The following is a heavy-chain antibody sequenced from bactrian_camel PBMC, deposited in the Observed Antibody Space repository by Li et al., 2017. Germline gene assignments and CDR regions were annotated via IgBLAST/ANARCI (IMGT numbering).Heavy chain of an antibody. CDR2: INRRNST. V-gene: IGHV3S67*01. D-gene: IGHD4*01. J-gene: IGHJ4*01. Sequence: EVQLVESGGGLVQPGGTLRLSSAASGFSFGSYAMNWVRQAPGNKCELVSSINRRNSTNYAASVKGRFTISRDNAKNTLYLQMNSLKTEDTAVYYCATVRYADYGTTFVYWGQGTQVTVS. CDR3: ATVRYADYGTTFVY. CDR1: GFSFGSYA.